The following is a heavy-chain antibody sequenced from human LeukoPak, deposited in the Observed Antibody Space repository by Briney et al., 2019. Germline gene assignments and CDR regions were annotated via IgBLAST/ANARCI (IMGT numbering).Heavy chain of an antibody. V-gene: IGHV4-59*01. CDR2: IYYSGST. CDR1: GGSISSYY. D-gene: IGHD2-2*01. CDR3: ARGSEYQLLGWFDP. J-gene: IGHJ5*02. Sequence: SETLSLTCTVSGGSISSYYWSWIRQPPGKGLEWIGYIYYSGSTNYNPSLKSRVTISADTSKNQFSLKLSSVTAADTAVYYCARGSEYQLLGWFDPWGQGTLVTVSS.